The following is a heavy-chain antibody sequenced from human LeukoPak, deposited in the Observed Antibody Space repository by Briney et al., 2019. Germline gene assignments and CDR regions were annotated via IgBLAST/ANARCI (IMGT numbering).Heavy chain of an antibody. J-gene: IGHJ4*02. D-gene: IGHD2-15*01. Sequence: ASVKVSCKASGYTFTSYYMHWVRQAPGQGLEWMGIINPSGGSTSYAQKFQGRVTMTRDTSTSTVYMELSSLRSEDTAVYYCARSWAGYCSGGSCYPLDYWGQGTLVTVSS. CDR1: GYTFTSYY. V-gene: IGHV1-46*01. CDR2: INPSGGST. CDR3: ARSWAGYCSGGSCYPLDY.